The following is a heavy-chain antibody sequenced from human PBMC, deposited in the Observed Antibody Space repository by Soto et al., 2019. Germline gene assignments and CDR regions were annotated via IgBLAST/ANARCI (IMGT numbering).Heavy chain of an antibody. Sequence: PSETLSLTCAVYGGSFSGYYWSWIRQPPGKGLEWIGEINHSGSTNYNPSLKSRVTISVDTSKNQFSLKLSSVTAADTAVYYCGAGYCSSTSGYRPYYFDYWGQGTLVTVSS. CDR2: INHSGST. CDR1: GGSFSGYY. D-gene: IGHD2-2*01. V-gene: IGHV4-34*01. J-gene: IGHJ4*01. CDR3: GAGYCSSTSGYRPYYFDY.